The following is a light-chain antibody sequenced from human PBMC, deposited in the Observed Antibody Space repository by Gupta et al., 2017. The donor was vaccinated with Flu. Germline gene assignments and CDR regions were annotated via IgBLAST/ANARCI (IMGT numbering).Light chain of an antibody. J-gene: IGKJ4*01. CDR1: QSVSTY. CDR3: QQSYSFFT. V-gene: IGKV1-39*01. CDR2: AAS. Sequence: YPSSLSAFVGDRVTITCRASQSVSTYLNWYQHKPGKVPKLLIHAASSLQSGVPSRFSGSGSGTDFALTISRLQPEDSASYYCQQSYSFFTFAGGTKVEIK.